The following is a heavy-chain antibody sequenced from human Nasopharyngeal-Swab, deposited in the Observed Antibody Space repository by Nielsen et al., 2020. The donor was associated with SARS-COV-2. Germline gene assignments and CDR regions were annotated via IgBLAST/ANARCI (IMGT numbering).Heavy chain of an antibody. CDR3: AHSLHYYGSGSLLSNYYYYYMDV. D-gene: IGHD3-10*01. V-gene: IGHV2-5*02. CDR2: IYWDDDK. Sequence: WIRQPPGKALEWLALIYWDDDKRYSPSLKSRLTITKDTSKNQVVLTMTNMDPVDTATYYCAHSLHYYGSGSLLSNYYYYYMDVWGKGTTVTVSS. J-gene: IGHJ6*03.